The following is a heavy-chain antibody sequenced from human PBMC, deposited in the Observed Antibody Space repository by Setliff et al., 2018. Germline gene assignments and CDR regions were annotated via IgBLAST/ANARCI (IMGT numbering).Heavy chain of an antibody. CDR1: GGSINSSTYNSRSYY. V-gene: IGHV4-39*07. CDR3: ARRPRAVYGSGRRNWFLDY. CDR2: IYYSGNN. D-gene: IGHD3-10*01. J-gene: IGHJ4*02. Sequence: LSLTCTVSGGSINSSTYNSRSYYWGWIRQPPGKGLEWIGRIYYSGNNYYNASLASRLTISLDTSKNQFSLSLTSVTAADTAVYYCARRPRAVYGSGRRNWFLDYWGQGTLVTVSS.